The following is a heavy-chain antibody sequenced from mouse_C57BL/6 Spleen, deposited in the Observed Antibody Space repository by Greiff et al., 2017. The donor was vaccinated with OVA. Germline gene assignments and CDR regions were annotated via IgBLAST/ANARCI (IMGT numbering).Heavy chain of an antibody. J-gene: IGHJ4*01. V-gene: IGHV5-4*01. CDR3: ARERRDAMDY. CDR1: GFTFSSYA. Sequence: EVMLVESGGGLVKPGGSLKLSCAASGFTFSSYAMSWVRQTPEKRLEWVATISDGGSYTYYPDNVKGRFTISRDNAKNNLYLQMSHLKSEDTAMYYCARERRDAMDYWGQGTSVTVSS. CDR2: ISDGGSYT.